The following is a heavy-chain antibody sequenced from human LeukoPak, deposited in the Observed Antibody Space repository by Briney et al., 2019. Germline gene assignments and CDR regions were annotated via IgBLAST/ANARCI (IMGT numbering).Heavy chain of an antibody. J-gene: IGHJ4*02. CDR3: ARLTYYDTSGYLDY. D-gene: IGHD3-22*01. CDR1: GYSFTNYW. CDR2: IYPVDSDT. V-gene: IGHV5-51*01. Sequence: GESLNFSFQASGYSFTNYWISWVRQLPGKGLEWMWIIYPVDSDTRYSPSFQGQVTISVDKSITTAYLQWSSLKDSDTAMYYCARLTYYDTSGYLDYWGQGTLVIVS.